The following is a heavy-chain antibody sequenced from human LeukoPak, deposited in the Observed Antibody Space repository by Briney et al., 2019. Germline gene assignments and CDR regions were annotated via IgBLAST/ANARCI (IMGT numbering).Heavy chain of an antibody. J-gene: IGHJ4*02. CDR1: GYTFTSYG. V-gene: IGHV1-18*01. CDR2: ISAYNGNT. D-gene: IGHD1-1*01. CDR3: ATVSLEAAPRYFDY. Sequence: ASVKVSCKASGYTFTSYGISWVRQAPGQGLEWMGWISAYNGNTNYAQKLQGRVTMTTDTSTSTAYMELSSLRSEDTAVYYCATVSLEAAPRYFDYWGQGTLVTVSS.